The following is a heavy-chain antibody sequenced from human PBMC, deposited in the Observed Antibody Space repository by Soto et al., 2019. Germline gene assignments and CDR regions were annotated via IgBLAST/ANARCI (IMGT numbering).Heavy chain of an antibody. CDR1: GFTFNSYS. V-gene: IGHV3-21*01. D-gene: IGHD2-15*01. CDR3: ARDGGVAATLANYFDY. CDR2: MSRSSSYI. Sequence: EVQLVESGGGLVKPGGSLRLSCAASGFTFNSYSMNWVRQAPGKGLEWVSSMSRSSSYIYYADSVKGRFTISRDNARNSVYLQMNSLRAEDTAVYYCARDGGVAATLANYFDYWGQGTLVTVSS. J-gene: IGHJ4*02.